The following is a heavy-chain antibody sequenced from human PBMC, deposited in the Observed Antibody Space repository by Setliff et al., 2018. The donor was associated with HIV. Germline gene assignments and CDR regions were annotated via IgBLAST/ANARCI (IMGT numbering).Heavy chain of an antibody. D-gene: IGHD2-21*02. CDR1: GGSINTDY. Sequence: SETLSLTCTVSGGSINTDYWSWIRQPAGKGLEFLGRISATGTINYNPSLRSRVTMSVDTSKNQFSLKLRSVTATDTAVYSCARSRHCGSDCYFDYSGQGTLVTVSS. V-gene: IGHV4-4*07. CDR2: ISATGTI. CDR3: ARSRHCGSDCYFDY. J-gene: IGHJ4*02.